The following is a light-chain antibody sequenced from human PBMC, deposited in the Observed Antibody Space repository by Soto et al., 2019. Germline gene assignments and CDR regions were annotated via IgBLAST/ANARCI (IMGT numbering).Light chain of an antibody. Sequence: DLQMTQAPSSLSASVGDRLTITCRASQSISRYLNWYQQKPGKAPKLLIYAASSLQSGVPSRFSGSGAGTDFTLTISSLQPEDFANYYCQQSYSTHPTFGGGTKVEIK. CDR2: AAS. CDR3: QQSYSTHPT. J-gene: IGKJ4*01. CDR1: QSISRY. V-gene: IGKV1-39*01.